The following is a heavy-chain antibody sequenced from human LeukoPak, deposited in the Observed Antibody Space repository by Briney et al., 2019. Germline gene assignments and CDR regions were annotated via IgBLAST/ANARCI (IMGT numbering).Heavy chain of an antibody. Sequence: ASVKVSCKASGYTFTSYDINWVRQAPGQGLEWMGWISAYNGNTNYAQKLQGRVTMTTDTSTSTAYMELRSLRSDDTAVYYCARSGYNWNYVYYYYYMDVWGKGTTVTVSS. D-gene: IGHD1-7*01. V-gene: IGHV1-18*01. CDR2: ISAYNGNT. J-gene: IGHJ6*03. CDR1: GYTFTSYD. CDR3: ARSGYNWNYVYYYYYMDV.